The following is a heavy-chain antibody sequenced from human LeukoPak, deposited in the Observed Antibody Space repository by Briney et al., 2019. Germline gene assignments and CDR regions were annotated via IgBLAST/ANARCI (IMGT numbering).Heavy chain of an antibody. V-gene: IGHV1-2*02. J-gene: IGHJ2*01. CDR3: ARRGIPVAGTAYFDL. CDR2: IYRKSGAT. D-gene: IGHD6-19*01. Sequence: ASVKLFCNASGYSFTFYYMHWVRHAPGPGLEWMGCIYRKSGATKYAQKFRGRVTMSRDTYIDTVYMEVTRLRADDTAMYYCARRGIPVAGTAYFDLWGRGSLVTVCS. CDR1: GYSFTFYY.